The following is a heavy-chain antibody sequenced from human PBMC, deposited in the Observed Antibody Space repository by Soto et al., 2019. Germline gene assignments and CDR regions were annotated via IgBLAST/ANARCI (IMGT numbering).Heavy chain of an antibody. D-gene: IGHD3-3*01. CDR2: ISPYNGYT. CDR1: GYTFTNYG. CDR3: ARDYNDFWSGHFDY. Sequence: ASVKVSCKASGYTFTNYGLSWVRQAPGQGLEWMGWISPYNGYTDYAQKLQDRVTMTTDTSTSTAYMELRSLRVEHTAVYYCARDYNDFWSGHFDYWGQGALVTVSS. J-gene: IGHJ4*02. V-gene: IGHV1-18*01.